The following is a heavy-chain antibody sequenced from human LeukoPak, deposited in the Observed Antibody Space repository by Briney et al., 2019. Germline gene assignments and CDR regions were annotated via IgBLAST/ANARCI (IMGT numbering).Heavy chain of an antibody. V-gene: IGHV1-8*01. Sequence: GASVKVSCKASGYTFTSYDINWVRQATGRGLEWMGWVNPNSGNTGYAQKFQGKVTMTRNTSISTAYMELSSLRSEDTAVYYCASPVWFGELFPLDAFDIWGQGTMVTVSS. CDR2: VNPNSGNT. J-gene: IGHJ3*02. CDR1: GYTFTSYD. CDR3: ASPVWFGELFPLDAFDI. D-gene: IGHD3-10*01.